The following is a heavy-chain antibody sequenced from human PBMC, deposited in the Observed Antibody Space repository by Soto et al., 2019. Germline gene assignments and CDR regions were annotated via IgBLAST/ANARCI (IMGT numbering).Heavy chain of an antibody. Sequence: SETLSLTCAVYGGSFSGYYWSWIRQPPGKGLEWIGEIIHSGSTKYNPSLRSRVTISVDTSKNQFSLRLSSVTAADTAVFYCASSPDYYDSSGYPIDYWGQGTLVTVSS. D-gene: IGHD3-22*01. CDR3: ASSPDYYDSSGYPIDY. CDR2: IIHSGST. V-gene: IGHV4-34*12. CDR1: GGSFSGYY. J-gene: IGHJ4*02.